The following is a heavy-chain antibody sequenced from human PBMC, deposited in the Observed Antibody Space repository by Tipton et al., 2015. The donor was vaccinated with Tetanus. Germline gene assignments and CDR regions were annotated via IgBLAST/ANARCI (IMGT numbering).Heavy chain of an antibody. CDR2: ISSSSSYI. D-gene: IGHD1-26*01. CDR3: ARSDGGATPSFYMDV. J-gene: IGHJ6*03. CDR1: GFTFSSYS. V-gene: IGHV3-21*01. Sequence: SLRLSCAASGFTFSSYSMNWVRQAPGKGLEWVSSISSSSSYIYYADSVKGRFTISRDNAKNSLYLQTNSLRAEDTAVYYCARSDGGATPSFYMDVWGKGTTVTVSS.